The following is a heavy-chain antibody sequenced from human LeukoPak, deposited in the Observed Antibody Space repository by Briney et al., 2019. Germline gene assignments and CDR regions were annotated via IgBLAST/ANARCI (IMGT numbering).Heavy chain of an antibody. Sequence: GGSLRLSCAASGFTFSAYTMSWVRQAPGKGLGWVSSFTSSSSSIYYEDSVKSGFTISRDNAKNSLYLQLSSLGAEDTAVYYCARGWGSYYFDSWGQGTLVTVSS. D-gene: IGHD3-16*01. CDR2: FTSSSSSI. J-gene: IGHJ4*02. V-gene: IGHV3-21*01. CDR3: ARGWGSYYFDS. CDR1: GFTFSAYT.